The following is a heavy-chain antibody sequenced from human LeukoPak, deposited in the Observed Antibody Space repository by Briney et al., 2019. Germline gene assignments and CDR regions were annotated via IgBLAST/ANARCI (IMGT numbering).Heavy chain of an antibody. CDR2: ISSGSSYI. J-gene: IGHJ3*01. Sequence: GGSLRLSCAASGFTFSSYSMSWVRQAPGKGLEWVSSISSGSSYIYYTDSVKGRFTISRDNAKNSLYLQMNSLRAEDTAVYYCASYRGGYKSAFDLWGQGTMVTVSS. CDR1: GFTFSSYS. V-gene: IGHV3-21*01. CDR3: ASYRGGYKSAFDL. D-gene: IGHD5-24*01.